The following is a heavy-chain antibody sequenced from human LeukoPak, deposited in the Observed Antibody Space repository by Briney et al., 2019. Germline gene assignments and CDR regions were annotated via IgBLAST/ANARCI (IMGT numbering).Heavy chain of an antibody. D-gene: IGHD6-19*01. CDR3: ARRGGSGRAFDY. CDR2: VDYSGST. V-gene: IGHV4-59*08. CDR1: GGSIGTYY. Sequence: SETLSLTCTVSGGSIGTYYWSWIRQSPGKGLEWIGYVDYSGSTNYNPSLKSRVTILVDTSKNQFSLKLTSVTAADTAMYYCARRGGSGRAFDYWGQGILVTVSS. J-gene: IGHJ4*02.